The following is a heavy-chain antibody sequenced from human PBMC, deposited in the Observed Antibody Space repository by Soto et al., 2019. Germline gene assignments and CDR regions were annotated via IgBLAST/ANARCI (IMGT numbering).Heavy chain of an antibody. CDR3: ARTPKAYYGSGSYLGVPPYYFDY. D-gene: IGHD3-10*01. CDR1: GFTFSSYA. J-gene: IGHJ4*02. V-gene: IGHV3-23*01. Sequence: GGSLRLSCAASGFTFSSYAMSWVRQAPGKGLEWVSAISGSGGSTYYADSVKGRFTISRDNSKNTLYLQMNSLRAEDTAVYYCARTPKAYYGSGSYLGVPPYYFDYWGQGTLVTVSS. CDR2: ISGSGGST.